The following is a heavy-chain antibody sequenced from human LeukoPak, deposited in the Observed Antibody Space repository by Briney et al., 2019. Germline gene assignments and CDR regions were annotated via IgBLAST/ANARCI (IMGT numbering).Heavy chain of an antibody. CDR3: TRGGATGVTGWLDP. Sequence: GGSLRLSCTASGFTFGDYAVTWVRQAPGKGLQWVGFIRSRAYGGTTEYAASVKGRFTISRDDSKSIAYLQMNSLKTEDTAVYYCTRGGATGVTGWLDPWGQGTLVTVSS. D-gene: IGHD2-8*01. J-gene: IGHJ5*02. CDR2: IRSRAYGGTT. V-gene: IGHV3-49*04. CDR1: GFTFGDYA.